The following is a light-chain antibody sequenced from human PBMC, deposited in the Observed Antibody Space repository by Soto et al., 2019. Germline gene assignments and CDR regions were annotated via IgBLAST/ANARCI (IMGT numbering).Light chain of an antibody. CDR1: QSISGW. J-gene: IGKJ2*01. CDR2: DAS. V-gene: IGKV1-5*01. CDR3: QQYSSYSLNI. Sequence: DIQMTQSPSTLSASVGDRVTITCRASQSISGWLAWFQQKPGKAPKLLIYDASTLETGVPSRFSGSGSGTEFTLTTSTRRPDYFPTNFCQQYSSYSLNIFGQGTKLEI.